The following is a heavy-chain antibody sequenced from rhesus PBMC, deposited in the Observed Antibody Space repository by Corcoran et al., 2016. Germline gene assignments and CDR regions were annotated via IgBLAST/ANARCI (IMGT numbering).Heavy chain of an antibody. Sequence: EVQLVQSGAEVKRPGESLKISCKTSGYSFTSYWISWVGQMPGKGREWMGAIGPIDSDTRYSPSFQGQVTISADKSISTAYLQWSSLKASDSATYYCAKCYYDSGSGYNSLDVWGRGVLVTVSS. CDR3: AKCYYDSGSGYNSLDV. J-gene: IGHJ5-2*02. D-gene: IGHD3-28*01. CDR2: IGPIDSDT. CDR1: GYSFTSYW. V-gene: IGHV5-2*01.